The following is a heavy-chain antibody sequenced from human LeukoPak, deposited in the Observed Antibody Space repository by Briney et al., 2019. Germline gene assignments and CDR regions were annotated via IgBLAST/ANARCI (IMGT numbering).Heavy chain of an antibody. CDR1: GYTFMEYG. CDR2: INPSGGST. D-gene: IGHD6-13*01. Sequence: ASVKVSCKASGYTFMEYGINWVRQAPGHGLEWMGIINPSGGSTSYAQKFQGRVTMTRDTSTSTVYMELSSLRSEDTAVYCCARDGAAGGGYFQHWGQGTLVTVSS. J-gene: IGHJ1*01. V-gene: IGHV1-46*01. CDR3: ARDGAAGGGYFQH.